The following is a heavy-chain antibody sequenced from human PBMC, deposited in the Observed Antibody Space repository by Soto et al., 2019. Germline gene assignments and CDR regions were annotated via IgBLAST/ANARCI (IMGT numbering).Heavy chain of an antibody. Sequence: QLRLQESGPGLVKPLETLSPTSIASGGPISRGFSYWGWIRQPPGKGREGIGSIHDRGITYYNLTVKDRVAISIDTSTNRFSLRLSSVTAADTAVFSCARHSGDGYTPWDSWGQGTLVTVSS. CDR2: IHDRGIT. V-gene: IGHV4-39*01. D-gene: IGHD5-12*01. J-gene: IGHJ4*02. CDR3: ARHSGDGYTPWDS. CDR1: GGPISRGFSY.